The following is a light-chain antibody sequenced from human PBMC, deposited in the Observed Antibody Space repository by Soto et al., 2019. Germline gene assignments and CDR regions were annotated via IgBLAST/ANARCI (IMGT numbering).Light chain of an antibody. CDR3: QQYIRYSWT. Sequence: DIQMTQSPSTLSASVGDTVTITCRASQSISSWLAWYQQKPGKAPKLLIFDASSLESRVPSRFSGSGSGTEFILTISSLQPDDFATYYCQQYIRYSWTFGQGTKVDIK. V-gene: IGKV1-5*01. CDR1: QSISSW. J-gene: IGKJ1*01. CDR2: DAS.